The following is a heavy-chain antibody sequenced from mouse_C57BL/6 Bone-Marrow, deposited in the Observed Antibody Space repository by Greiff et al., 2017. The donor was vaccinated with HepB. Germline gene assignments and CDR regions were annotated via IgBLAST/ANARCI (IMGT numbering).Heavy chain of an antibody. V-gene: IGHV3-6*01. Sequence: EVKLVESGPGLVKPSQSLSLTCSVTGYSITSGYYWNWIRQFPGNKLEWMGYISYDGSNNYNPSLKNRISITRDTSKNQFFLKLNSVTTEDTATYYCARDHDYDGEFAYWGQGTLVTVSA. CDR2: ISYDGSN. J-gene: IGHJ3*01. CDR1: GYSITSGYY. D-gene: IGHD2-4*01. CDR3: ARDHDYDGEFAY.